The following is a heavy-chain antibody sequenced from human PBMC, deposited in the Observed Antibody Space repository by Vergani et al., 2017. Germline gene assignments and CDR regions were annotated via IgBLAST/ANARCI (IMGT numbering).Heavy chain of an antibody. V-gene: IGHV1-46*01. CDR3: ARGMGASRVFGAFDS. Sequence: QVQLVQSGADVKKPGASVKVSCKASGYPFTSYYMHWVRQAPGQGLEWMGIINPSGGSTSYTQKFQGRVTMTRDTSSSTVYMELSSLRSEDTAVYYCARGMGASRVFGAFDSWGEATMVTVSS. CDR1: GYPFTSYY. J-gene: IGHJ3*02. CDR2: INPSGGST. D-gene: IGHD1-26*01.